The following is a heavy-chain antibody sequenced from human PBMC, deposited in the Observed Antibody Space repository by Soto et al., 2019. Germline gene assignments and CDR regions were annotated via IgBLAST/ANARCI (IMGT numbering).Heavy chain of an antibody. J-gene: IGHJ4*02. CDR2: INPSGGST. Sequence: QVQLVQSGAEVKKPGASVKVSCKASGYTFTSYYMHWVRQAPGQGLEWMGIINPSGGSTSYAQKFQGRVTMTRDTSTSTGYMELSSLRSEDTAVYYCAREGTYYYDSSGYYGGTYFDYWGQGTLVTVSS. V-gene: IGHV1-46*01. CDR3: AREGTYYYDSSGYYGGTYFDY. D-gene: IGHD3-22*01. CDR1: GYTFTSYY.